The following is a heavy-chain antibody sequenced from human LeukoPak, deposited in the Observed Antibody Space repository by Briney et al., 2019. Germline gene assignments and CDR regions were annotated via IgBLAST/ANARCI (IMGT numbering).Heavy chain of an antibody. CDR2: ISAYNGNT. CDR3: ARYAPADDAFDI. V-gene: IGHV1-18*01. D-gene: IGHD2-8*01. J-gene: IGHJ3*02. Sequence: ASVKVSCKASGYTFTSYGISWVRQAPGQGLGWMGWISAYNGNTNYAQKLQGRVTMTTDTSTSTAYMELRSLRSDDTAVYYCARYAPADDAFDIWGQGTMVTVSS. CDR1: GYTFTSYG.